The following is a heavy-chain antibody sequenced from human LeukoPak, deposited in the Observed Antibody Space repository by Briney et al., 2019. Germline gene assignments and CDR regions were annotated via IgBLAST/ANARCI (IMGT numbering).Heavy chain of an antibody. CDR2: IYYSGST. J-gene: IGHJ4*02. CDR1: GGSISSSSYY. V-gene: IGHV4-39*07. Sequence: SETLSLTCTVSGGSISSSSYYWGWIRQPPGKGLEWIGSIYYSGSTYYNPSLKSRVTISVDTSKNQFSLKLSSVTAADTAVYYCARESAWCGYYFDYWGQGTLVTVSS. D-gene: IGHD3-3*01. CDR3: ARESAWCGYYFDY.